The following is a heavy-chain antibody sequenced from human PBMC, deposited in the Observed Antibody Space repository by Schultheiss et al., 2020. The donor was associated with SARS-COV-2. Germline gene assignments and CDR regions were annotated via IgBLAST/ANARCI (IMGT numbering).Heavy chain of an antibody. Sequence: GGSLRLSCAASGFTFSSYAMTWARQVPGKGLEWVSGIDGTAIKTYYADSVKGRVTISRDNSKNTLYLQMNSLRAEDTAVYYCARERHYDFWSGYGYYYYGMDVWGQGTTVTVSS. CDR3: ARERHYDFWSGYGYYYYGMDV. CDR1: GFTFSSYA. J-gene: IGHJ6*02. CDR2: IDGTAIKT. V-gene: IGHV3-23*01. D-gene: IGHD3-3*01.